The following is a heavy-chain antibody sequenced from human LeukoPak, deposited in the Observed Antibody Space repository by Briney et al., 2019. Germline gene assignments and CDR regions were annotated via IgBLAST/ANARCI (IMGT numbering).Heavy chain of an antibody. D-gene: IGHD2-15*01. CDR2: VYYSGST. J-gene: IGHJ4*02. CDR3: ARHYCTGDNCYYLDY. Sequence: SETLSLTRTVSGGSISSYYWSWVRQPPGKGLEWIGVVYYSGSTNYNPSLKSRVTLSVDTSKNQFSLKLNSVTAADTAVYYCARHYCTGDNCYYLDYWGQGTLVTVSS. CDR1: GGSISSYY. V-gene: IGHV4-59*01.